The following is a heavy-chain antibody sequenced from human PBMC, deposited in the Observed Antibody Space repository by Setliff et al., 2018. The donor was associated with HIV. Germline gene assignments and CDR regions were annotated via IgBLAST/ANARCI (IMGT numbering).Heavy chain of an antibody. CDR3: ARAVCGGDCYSRLNWFAP. CDR1: GGSISIGDYY. V-gene: IGHV4-31*03. J-gene: IGHJ5*02. CDR2: IYYSGST. D-gene: IGHD2-21*02. Sequence: SETLSLTCTVSGGSISIGDYYWSWIRQHPGKGLEWIGYIYYSGSTYYNPSLKSRVTISVDTSKNQFSQRLSSVTAADTAVYYCARAVCGGDCYSRLNWFAPWGQGTLVTVSS.